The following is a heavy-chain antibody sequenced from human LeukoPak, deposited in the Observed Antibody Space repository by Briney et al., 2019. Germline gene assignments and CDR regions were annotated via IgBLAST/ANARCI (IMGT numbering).Heavy chain of an antibody. CDR3: ARWNWGHGFDI. CDR2: TYYRSKWSN. V-gene: IGHV6-1*01. Sequence: SQTLSLTCAISGDSVSSNSGAWNWIRRSPSRGLEWLGRTYYRSKWSNDYAVSVKSRITINPDTSKNQFSLQLNSVTPEDTAVYYCARWNWGHGFDIWAQGTMVTVSS. CDR1: GDSVSSNSGA. D-gene: IGHD7-27*01. J-gene: IGHJ3*02.